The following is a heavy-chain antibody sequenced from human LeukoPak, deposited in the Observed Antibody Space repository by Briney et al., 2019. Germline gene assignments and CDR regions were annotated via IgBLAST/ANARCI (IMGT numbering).Heavy chain of an antibody. D-gene: IGHD1-1*01. CDR3: ARAEYNWNLFFDY. CDR2: TYSGGST. J-gene: IGHJ4*02. Sequence: GGSLRLSCAASGFTVSRNYMSWVRQAPGKGLEWVSATYSGGSTYYADSVKGRFTVSSDSSKNTLYLQMNSLRAEDTAVYYCARAEYNWNLFFDYWGQGTLVTVSS. V-gene: IGHV3-53*01. CDR1: GFTVSRNY.